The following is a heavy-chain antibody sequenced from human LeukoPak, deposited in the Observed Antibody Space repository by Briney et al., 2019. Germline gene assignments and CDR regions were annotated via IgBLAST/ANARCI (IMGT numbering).Heavy chain of an antibody. J-gene: IGHJ6*03. Sequence: PSETLSLTCAVYGGSFSGYYWSWIRQPPGKGLEWIGEINHSGSTNYNPSLKSRVTISVGTSKNQFSLKLSSVTAADMAVYDCAILVVPAAKPNGAYYYYYYLDVWGKGTTVTISS. CDR2: INHSGST. CDR3: AILVVPAAKPNGAYYYYYYLDV. CDR1: GGSFSGYY. D-gene: IGHD2-2*02. V-gene: IGHV4-34*01.